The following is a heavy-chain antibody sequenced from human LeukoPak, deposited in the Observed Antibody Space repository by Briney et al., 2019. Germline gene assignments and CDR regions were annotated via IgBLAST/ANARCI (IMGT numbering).Heavy chain of an antibody. CDR3: AKAHCSSTSCSRADN. J-gene: IGHJ4*02. CDR2: IDGSGGTT. V-gene: IGHV3-23*01. CDR1: GFTFSSYW. D-gene: IGHD2-2*01. Sequence: GGSLRLSCAASGFTFSSYWMHWVRQGPGKGLVWVSAIDGSGGTTFYADSVKGRVTISRVQSTNTVYLQMNSLRADDTAVYYCAKAHCSSTSCSRADNWGQGTLVTVSS.